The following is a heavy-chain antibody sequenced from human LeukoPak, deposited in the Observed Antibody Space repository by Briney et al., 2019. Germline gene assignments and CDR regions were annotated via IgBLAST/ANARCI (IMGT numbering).Heavy chain of an antibody. V-gene: IGHV4-59*01. CDR1: GDSISTYY. CDR2: IYYRVPS. D-gene: IGHD3-10*01. Sequence: SETLSLTCTVSGDSISTYYWSWIRQPPGKGLEWIGYIYYRVPSDYKPSLKSRVTMSVDMSTRQISLKLSSVTAADTAVYYCARAVGGDGSGSLWGPGTLVTVSS. J-gene: IGHJ4*02. CDR3: ARAVGGDGSGSL.